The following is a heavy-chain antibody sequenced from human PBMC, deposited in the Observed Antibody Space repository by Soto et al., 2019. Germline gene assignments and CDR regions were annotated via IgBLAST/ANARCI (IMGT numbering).Heavy chain of an antibody. J-gene: IGHJ4*02. V-gene: IGHV3-9*01. CDR1: GFTFDDYA. CDR2: ISWNGDAT. CDR3: ANLPLYGSGFDC. Sequence: EVQLVESGGGLVQPGGSLRLSCAASGFTFDDYAIHWVRQIPGKGLEWVSGISWNGDATGYADSVKGRFTISRDNAKNSLYLQMDSLKSEDTAMYYCANLPLYGSGFDCWGQGTLVPVSS. D-gene: IGHD3-10*01.